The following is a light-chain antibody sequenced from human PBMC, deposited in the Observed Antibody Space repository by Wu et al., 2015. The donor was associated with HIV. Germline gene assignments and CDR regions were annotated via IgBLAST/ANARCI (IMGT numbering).Light chain of an antibody. V-gene: IGKV3-20*01. Sequence: EIVLTQSPGTLSLSPGERATLSCKASQRVSSNYLAWYQQKPGQAPRLLVHGASYRATGIPDRFSGSGSGTDFTLTINRLEPEDFVVYYCQQYGSSSPWTFGQGTKGGNQ. CDR3: QQYGSSSPWT. CDR1: QRVSSNY. CDR2: GAS. J-gene: IGKJ1*01.